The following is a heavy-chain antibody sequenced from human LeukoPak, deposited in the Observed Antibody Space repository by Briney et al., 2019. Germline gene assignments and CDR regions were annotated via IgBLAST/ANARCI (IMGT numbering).Heavy chain of an antibody. D-gene: IGHD5-18*01. CDR3: ARGSYGFGY. J-gene: IGHJ4*02. CDR1: GFTFSSYA. Sequence: GSLRLSCAASGFTFSSYAMHWVRQAPGKGLEWVAVISYDGSNKYYADFVKGRFTISRDNSKNTLYLQMNSLRAEDTAVYYCARGSYGFGYWGQGTLVTVSS. CDR2: ISYDGSNK. V-gene: IGHV3-30-3*01.